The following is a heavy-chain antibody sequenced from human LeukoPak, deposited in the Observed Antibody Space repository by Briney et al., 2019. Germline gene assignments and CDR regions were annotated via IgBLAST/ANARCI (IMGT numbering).Heavy chain of an antibody. CDR3: ARDHRYDLWRGLFFDY. CDR2: INPFDGST. J-gene: IGHJ4*02. CDR1: GYTFITYY. D-gene: IGHD3-3*01. V-gene: IGHV1-46*01. Sequence: ASVTVSCEASGYTFITYYMHWVRQAPGQGLEWMGIINPFDGSTTYAQRFRGRVTMTRDTSTSTVYMELRSLRSEDTAVYYCARDHRYDLWRGLFFDYWGQGTLVTVSS.